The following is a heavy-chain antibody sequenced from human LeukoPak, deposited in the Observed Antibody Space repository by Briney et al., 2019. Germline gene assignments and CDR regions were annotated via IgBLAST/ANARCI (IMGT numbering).Heavy chain of an antibody. J-gene: IGHJ4*02. CDR3: AKAQGGTNGLLDN. CDR1: GITFSGYT. Sequence: GGSLRLSCAASGITFSGYTMSWVRQAPGKGLEWVSSILNNGATTYYADSVKGRFTISRDSSKDTLDLQMNSLRAGDTAIYYCAKAQGGTNGLLDNWGQGTLVTVSS. D-gene: IGHD3-16*01. V-gene: IGHV3-23*01. CDR2: ILNNGATT.